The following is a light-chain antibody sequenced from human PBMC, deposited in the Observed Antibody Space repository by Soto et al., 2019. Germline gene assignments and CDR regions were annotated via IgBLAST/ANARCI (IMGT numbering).Light chain of an antibody. CDR3: QVWGSNADPYVL. J-gene: IGLJ2*01. Sequence: SYELTQPPSVSVAPGKTARITCGGNKIGGKSVHWYQLKPGEAPVLIIYNDDDRPSGIPERFSGSKSGNTATLTVSWVEAGDEADYYCQVWGSNADPYVLFGGGTKLTVL. CDR2: NDD. V-gene: IGLV3-21*04. CDR1: KIGGKS.